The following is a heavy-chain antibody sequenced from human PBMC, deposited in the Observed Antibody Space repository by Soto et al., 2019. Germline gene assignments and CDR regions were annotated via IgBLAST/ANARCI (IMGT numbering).Heavy chain of an antibody. CDR1: GFTFSSYA. V-gene: IGHV3-30-3*01. Sequence: QVQLVESGGGVVQPGRSLRLSCAASGFTFSSYAMHWVRQAPGKGLEWVAVISYDGSNKYYADSVKGRFTISRDNSKNTLYLQMNSLRAEDTAVYYCESSGIYDILTGYPHTTHDYWGQGTLVTVSS. D-gene: IGHD3-9*01. J-gene: IGHJ4*02. CDR2: ISYDGSNK. CDR3: ESSGIYDILTGYPHTTHDY.